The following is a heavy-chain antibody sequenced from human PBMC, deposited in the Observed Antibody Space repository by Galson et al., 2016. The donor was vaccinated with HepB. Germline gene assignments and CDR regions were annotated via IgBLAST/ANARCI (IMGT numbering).Heavy chain of an antibody. J-gene: IGHJ4*02. CDR1: GYSFSTYW. V-gene: IGHV5-51*01. CDR3: ARPVFNGDTDYFDY. CDR2: IYPDDSDI. Sequence: QSGAEVKKPGESLRISCKGSGYSFSTYWIGWVRQMPGKGLEWMGSIYPDDSDIRYSPSFQGQVTTSVDRSISTAYLQWSSLKASDSAMYYCARPVFNGDTDYFDYWGQGTLVTVYS. D-gene: IGHD2-8*01.